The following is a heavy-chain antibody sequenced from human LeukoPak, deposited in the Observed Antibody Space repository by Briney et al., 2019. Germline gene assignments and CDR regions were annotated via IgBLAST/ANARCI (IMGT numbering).Heavy chain of an antibody. CDR3: ARHIAAGTPGFDY. D-gene: IGHD6-13*01. CDR1: GGSISTYY. V-gene: IGHV4-59*08. CDR2: IYYSGST. Sequence: PSETLSLTCTVSGGSISTYYWSWIRQPPGKGLEWIGYIYYSGSTNYNPSLKGRVTISVDTSKNQFSLKLSSVTVADTAVYYCARHIAAGTPGFDYWGQGTLVTVSS. J-gene: IGHJ4*02.